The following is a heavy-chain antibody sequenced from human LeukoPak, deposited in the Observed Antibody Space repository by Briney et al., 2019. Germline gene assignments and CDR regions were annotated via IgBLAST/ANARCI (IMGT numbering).Heavy chain of an antibody. CDR2: IYYSGST. Sequence: ETLSLTCTVSGGSLSSYYWSWIRQPPGKGLEWIGYIYYSGSTNYNPSLTSRVTISVDTSKNQFSLKLSSVTAADTAVYYCALLAVAGTRGGYYYYGMDVWGKGTTVTVSS. J-gene: IGHJ6*04. D-gene: IGHD6-19*01. V-gene: IGHV4-59*01. CDR3: ALLAVAGTRGGYYYYGMDV. CDR1: GGSLSSYY.